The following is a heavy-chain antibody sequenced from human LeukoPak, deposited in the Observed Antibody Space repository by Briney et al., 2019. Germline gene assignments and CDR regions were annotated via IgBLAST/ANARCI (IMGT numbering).Heavy chain of an antibody. V-gene: IGHV1-69*05. CDR1: GGTFSSYA. Sequence: SVKVSCKASGGTFSSYAISWVRQAPGQGLEWMGRIIPIFGTANYAQKFQGRVTITTDESTSTAYMELSSLRSEDTAVYYCARKERGYYDSSGPDEAFDIWGQGTMVTVSS. CDR2: IIPIFGTA. CDR3: ARKERGYYDSSGPDEAFDI. J-gene: IGHJ3*02. D-gene: IGHD3-22*01.